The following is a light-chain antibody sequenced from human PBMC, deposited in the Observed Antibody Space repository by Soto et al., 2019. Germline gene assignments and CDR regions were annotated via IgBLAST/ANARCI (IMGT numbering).Light chain of an antibody. CDR1: GSDIGNYNY. J-gene: IGLJ2*01. V-gene: IGLV2-14*01. Sequence: QSALTQPASVSGSPGQSITISCTGTGSDIGNYNYVSWYQQHPGKAPKLMIYEVRNRPSGVSDRFSGSKSGKTASLTIFGLQAEDEADYYCSSYTTSTTQVFGGGTKLTVL. CDR2: EVR. CDR3: SSYTTSTTQV.